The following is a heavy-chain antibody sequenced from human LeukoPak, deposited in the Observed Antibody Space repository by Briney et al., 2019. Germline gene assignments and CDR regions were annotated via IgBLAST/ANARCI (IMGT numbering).Heavy chain of an antibody. CDR2: FDPEDGET. CDR3: ARGGVVSYDSNSTPFDY. CDR1: GYILTQLS. D-gene: IGHD3-22*01. V-gene: IGHV1-24*01. Sequence: GASVKVSCKVSGYILTQLSMHWVRQAPGKGLEWMGGFDPEDGETIYAQKFQGRVTMTEDTSTDTAYMELSRLRSEDTVVYYCARGGVVSYDSNSTPFDYWGQGTLVTVSS. J-gene: IGHJ4*02.